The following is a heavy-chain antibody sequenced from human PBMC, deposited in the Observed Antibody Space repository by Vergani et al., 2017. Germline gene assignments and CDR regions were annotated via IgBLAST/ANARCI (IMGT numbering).Heavy chain of an antibody. CDR1: GGPISSSSYY. V-gene: IGHV4-39*01. D-gene: IGHD3-3*01. CDR2: IYYSWST. J-gene: IGHJ3*02. Sequence: QLQLQESGPGLVKPSETLSLTCTVSGGPISSSSYYWGWIRQPPGKGLEWIGSIYYSWSTYYNPSLKSRVTISVDTSKNQFSLKLSSVTAADTTVYYCAGHGGTYYDFWSGYYRYRLDAFDIWGKGTMVTVSS. CDR3: AGHGGTYYDFWSGYYRYRLDAFDI.